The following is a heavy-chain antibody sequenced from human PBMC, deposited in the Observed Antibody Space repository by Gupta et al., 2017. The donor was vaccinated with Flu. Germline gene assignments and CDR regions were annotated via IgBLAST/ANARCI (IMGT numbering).Heavy chain of an antibody. J-gene: IGHJ4*02. V-gene: IGHV3-30*18. Sequence: QVQLVESGGGVVQPGRSLRLSCAACGFTFSSYGMHWVRQAPGKGLEWVAVISYDGSNKYYADSVKGRFTISRDNSKNTLYLQMNSLRAEDTAVYYCAKESTVTTSLDYWGQGTLVTVSS. CDR2: ISYDGSNK. CDR1: GFTFSSYG. CDR3: AKESTVTTSLDY. D-gene: IGHD4-17*01.